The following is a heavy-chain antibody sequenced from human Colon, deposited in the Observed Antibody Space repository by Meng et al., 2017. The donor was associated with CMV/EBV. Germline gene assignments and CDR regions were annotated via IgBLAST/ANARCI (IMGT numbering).Heavy chain of an antibody. V-gene: IGHV3-21*01. J-gene: IGHJ6*02. CDR1: DSTFSSYS. CDR2: ISSSSSYI. Sequence: GGSLRLSCVTSDSTFSSYSMNWVRQAPGKGLEWVSSISSSSSYIYYADSVKGRFTISRDNAKNSLYLQMNSLRAEDTAVYYCARDAFYSNYGDWYYYYYGMDVWGQGTTVTVSS. CDR3: ARDAFYSNYGDWYYYYYGMDV. D-gene: IGHD4-11*01.